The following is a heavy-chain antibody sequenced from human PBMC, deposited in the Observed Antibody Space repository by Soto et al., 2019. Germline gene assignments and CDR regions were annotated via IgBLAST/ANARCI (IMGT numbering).Heavy chain of an antibody. D-gene: IGHD2-21*01. CDR1: GFTVSSSY. J-gene: IGHJ5*02. V-gene: IGHV3-53*01. CDR2: LYTGTDT. CDR3: ARNPPHGDFDYNWFDP. Sequence: PGGSLRLSCAASGFTVSSSYLTWVRQAPGKGLEWVAILYTGTDTVYADSVKGRFTISRVNAKNSLYLQMNSLRDEDTAVYYCARNPPHGDFDYNWFDPWGQGTLLTVSS.